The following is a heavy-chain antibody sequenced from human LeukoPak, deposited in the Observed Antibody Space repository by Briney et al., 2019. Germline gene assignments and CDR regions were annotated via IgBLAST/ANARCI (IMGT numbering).Heavy chain of an antibody. CDR3: ARGRSTGYPYYFEY. D-gene: IGHD5-12*01. CDR1: GYTFTSYD. CDR2: MNHNSGST. J-gene: IGHJ4*02. V-gene: IGHV1-8*03. Sequence: ASVKVSCKASGYTFTSYDINWVRQATGQGLEWMGWMNHNSGSTGYAQTFQGRVTITRNTSISTAYMELSGLRSGDTAVYYCARGRSTGYPYYFEYWGQGTLVTVSS.